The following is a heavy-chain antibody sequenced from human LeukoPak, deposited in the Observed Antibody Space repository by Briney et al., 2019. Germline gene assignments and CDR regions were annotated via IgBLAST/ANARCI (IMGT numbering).Heavy chain of an antibody. CDR1: GFTFSSYA. CDR2: ISGSGGST. D-gene: IGHD2-15*01. V-gene: IGHV3-23*01. Sequence: PGGSLRLSCAASGFTFSSYAMSWVRQAPGKGLEWVSAISGSGGSTYYADSVKGRFTISRDNSKNTLYLQMNSLRAEDTAVYYCARAGLYCSGGSCYHFDYWGQGTLVTVSS. CDR3: ARAGLYCSGGSCYHFDY. J-gene: IGHJ4*02.